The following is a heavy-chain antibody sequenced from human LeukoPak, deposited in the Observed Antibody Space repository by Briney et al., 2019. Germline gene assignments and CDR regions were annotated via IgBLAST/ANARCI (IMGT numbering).Heavy chain of an antibody. CDR1: GFTFSSYG. Sequence: PGGSLRLSCAASGFTFSSYGMHWVRQAPGKGLEWMAVIWYDGSNKYYADSVKGRFTISRDNSRNTLYLQMNSLRAEDTAVYYCARDPDSSGWYYFDYWGQGTLVTVSS. J-gene: IGHJ4*02. D-gene: IGHD6-19*01. CDR2: IWYDGSNK. CDR3: ARDPDSSGWYYFDY. V-gene: IGHV3-33*01.